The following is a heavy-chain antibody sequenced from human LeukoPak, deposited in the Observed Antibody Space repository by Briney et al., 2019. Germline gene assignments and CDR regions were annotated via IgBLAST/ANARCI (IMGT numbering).Heavy chain of an antibody. J-gene: IGHJ6*02. CDR1: GGSISIYY. CDR2: IYYSGST. Sequence: PSETLSLTCTVSGGSISIYYWSWIRQPPGKGLEWIGYIYYSGSTNYNPSLKSRVTISVDTSKNQFSLKLSSVTAADTAVYYCAGQQLVPYYYYGMDVWGQGTTVTVSS. V-gene: IGHV4-59*01. D-gene: IGHD6-6*01. CDR3: AGQQLVPYYYYGMDV.